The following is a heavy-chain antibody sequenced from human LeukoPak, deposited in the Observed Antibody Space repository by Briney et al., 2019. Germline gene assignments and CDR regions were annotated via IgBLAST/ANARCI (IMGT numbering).Heavy chain of an antibody. Sequence: SETLSLTCAVYGGSSSGYYWTWIRQPPGKGLEWIGEINHSGSTNYNPSLKSRVTISIDTSKNQFSLILSSVTAADTAVYYCARGLSDVYWGQGTLVTVCS. V-gene: IGHV4-34*01. CDR1: GGSSSGYY. J-gene: IGHJ4*02. CDR3: ARGLSDVY. CDR2: INHSGST.